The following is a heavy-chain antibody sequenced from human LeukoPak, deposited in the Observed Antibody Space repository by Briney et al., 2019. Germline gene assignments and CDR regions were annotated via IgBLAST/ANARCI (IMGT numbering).Heavy chain of an antibody. J-gene: IGHJ3*02. CDR2: ISGSGGST. CDR1: GFTFSSYA. Sequence: GGSLRLSCAASGFTFSSYAMSWVRQAPGKGLEWVSAISGSGGSTYYADSVKGRFTISRDNAKNSLYLQMNSLRAEDTAVYYCARAPTTHDAFDIWGQGTMVTVSS. D-gene: IGHD4-17*01. CDR3: ARAPTTHDAFDI. V-gene: IGHV3-23*01.